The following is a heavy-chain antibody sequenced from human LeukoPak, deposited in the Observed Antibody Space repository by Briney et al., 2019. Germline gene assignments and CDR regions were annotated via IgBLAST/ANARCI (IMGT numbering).Heavy chain of an antibody. J-gene: IGHJ4*02. CDR2: IYPGDSDT. V-gene: IGHV5-51*01. CDR1: GYSFNTYW. D-gene: IGHD6-19*01. Sequence: GESLKISCKGSGYSFNTYWIGWVRLMPGKGLEWLGIIYPGDSDTRYSPSFQGQVTISADKSITTAYLQWSSLKASDTAMYYCARQLVAGGLDYWGQGTLVTVSS. CDR3: ARQLVAGGLDY.